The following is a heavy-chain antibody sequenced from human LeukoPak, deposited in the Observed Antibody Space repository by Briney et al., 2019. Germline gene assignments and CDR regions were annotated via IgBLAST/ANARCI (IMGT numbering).Heavy chain of an antibody. CDR2: VNPNSGGT. V-gene: IGHV1-2*02. D-gene: IGHD1-26*01. J-gene: IGHJ6*03. CDR1: GYTFTGYY. CDR3: AKTASSYSGSRRHNYYYYYYMDV. Sequence: GASVKVSCKASGYTFTGYYMHWVRQAPGQGLEWMGWVNPNSGGTNYAQKFQGRVTMTRDTSISTAYMELSRLRSDDTAVYYCAKTASSYSGSRRHNYYYYYYMDVWGKGTTVTVSS.